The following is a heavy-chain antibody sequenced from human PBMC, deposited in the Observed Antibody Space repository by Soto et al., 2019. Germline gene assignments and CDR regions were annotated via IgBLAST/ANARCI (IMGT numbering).Heavy chain of an antibody. V-gene: IGHV5-10-1*01. CDR2: IDPSDSYV. D-gene: IGHD2-2*01. J-gene: IGHJ4*02. CDR3: ARRASSSFYHSEY. CDR1: GYSFTAYW. Sequence: GESLKISCQASGYSFTAYWITWVRQMPGKGLEWMATIDPSDSYVDYSPSFRGHVTFSVDRSITTVYLQWNSLKDSDSARYFCARRASSSFYHSEYWGQGALVNVFS.